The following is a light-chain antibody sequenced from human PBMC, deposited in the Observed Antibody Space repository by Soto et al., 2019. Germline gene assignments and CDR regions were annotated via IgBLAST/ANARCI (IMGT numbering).Light chain of an antibody. V-gene: IGKV1-5*03. J-gene: IGKJ4*01. CDR2: KAS. CDR3: QQANSFPLT. Sequence: DIQMTQSPSTLSASVGDRVTITCRASQSISVWLAWYQQKAGKAPNLLIYKASRLESGVPSRFSGSGSETDFTLTISSLQPEDFATYYCQQANSFPLTFGGGTKVEIK. CDR1: QSISVW.